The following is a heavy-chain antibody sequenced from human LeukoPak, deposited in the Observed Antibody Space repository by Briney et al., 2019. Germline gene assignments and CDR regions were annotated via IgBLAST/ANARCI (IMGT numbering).Heavy chain of an antibody. D-gene: IGHD4-17*01. CDR1: GGSISSGDYY. CDR2: IYYSGSA. J-gene: IGHJ4*02. CDR3: ARDNRRYTVTTS. V-gene: IGHV4-30-4*01. Sequence: SETLSLTCTVSGGSISSGDYYWSWIRQPPGKGLEWIGYIYYSGSAYYNPSLKSRVTISVDTSKNQFSLKLSSVTAADTAAYYCARDNRRYTVTTSWGQGTLVTVSS.